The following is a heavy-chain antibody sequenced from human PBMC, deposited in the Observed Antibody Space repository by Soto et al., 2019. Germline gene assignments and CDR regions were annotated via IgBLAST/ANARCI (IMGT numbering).Heavy chain of an antibody. CDR1: GGSISSGGYY. D-gene: IGHD3-10*01. V-gene: IGHV4-31*03. Sequence: QVQLQESGPGLVKPSQTLSLTCTVSGGSISSGGYYWSWIRQHPGKSLEWIGYIYYSGSTYYNPPLKLRVTTSVDTSKNQFALELSSMTAADTAVYYCARGVAGDYDGSPDYWGQGTLVTVSS. J-gene: IGHJ4*02. CDR2: IYYSGST. CDR3: ARGVAGDYDGSPDY.